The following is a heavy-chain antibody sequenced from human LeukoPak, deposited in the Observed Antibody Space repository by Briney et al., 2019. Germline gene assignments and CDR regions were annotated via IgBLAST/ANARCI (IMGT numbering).Heavy chain of an antibody. J-gene: IGHJ5*02. V-gene: IGHV4-61*05. CDR2: IYYSGST. CDR1: GGSIRSSNHY. Sequence: PSETLSLTCTVSGGSIRSSNHYWSWIRQPPGKGLEWIGYIYYSGSTNYNPSLKSRVTISIDTSKNQFSLKLRSVTAADTAVYYCARHEGGGLLNWFDPWGQGTLVTVSS. CDR3: ARHEGGGLLNWFDP. D-gene: IGHD1-26*01.